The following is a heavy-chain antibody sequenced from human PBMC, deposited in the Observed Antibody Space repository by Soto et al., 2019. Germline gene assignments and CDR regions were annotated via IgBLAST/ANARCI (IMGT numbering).Heavy chain of an antibody. D-gene: IGHD3-22*01. V-gene: IGHV4-30-2*01. CDR2: IHHSGST. CDR3: ARRTVHYYDSSGYTNWFDP. CDR1: GGSISSGGYS. J-gene: IGHJ5*02. Sequence: KTSETLSLTCAVSGGSISSGGYSWSWLRQPPGKGLEWIGYIHHSGSTYYNPSLKSRVTISVDRSKNQFSLKLSSVNAADTAVYYCARRTVHYYDSSGYTNWFDPWGQGTLVTVSS.